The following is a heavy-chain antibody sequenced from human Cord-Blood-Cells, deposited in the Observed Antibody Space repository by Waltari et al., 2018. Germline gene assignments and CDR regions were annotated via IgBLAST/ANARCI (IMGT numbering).Heavy chain of an antibody. CDR2: IKAGNGTT. V-gene: IGHV1-3*01. CDR3: ARDRSDDICGSYRYNACEI. D-gene: IGHD3-16*02. Sequence: QVQLVQSGAEVKKPGASVKVPCKASGYTFTSYDMHWLREAPGQRLEWLGWIKAGNGTTKYSQKFQVRGTFTRDPPASTAYIELSSLRSEDTAVYYCARDRSDDICGSYRYNACEIWRQGTMVTVSS. J-gene: IGHJ3*02. CDR1: GYTFTSYD.